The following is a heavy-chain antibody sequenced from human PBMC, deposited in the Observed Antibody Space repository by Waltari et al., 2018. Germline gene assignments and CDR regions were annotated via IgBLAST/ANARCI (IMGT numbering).Heavy chain of an antibody. Sequence: EVQLVESGGGLVQPGGSQRLSCAASGFTLSSYSMHWVRQAPGKGREWVSYISTSINTLYYADSVKGRFTSSRDNDKNSLYLQMKSLRVEDTAVYYCARDPGSALQGYYGMDVWGQGTTVTVSS. CDR1: GFTLSSYS. CDR2: ISTSINTL. D-gene: IGHD4-4*01. V-gene: IGHV3-48*01. J-gene: IGHJ6*02. CDR3: ARDPGSALQGYYGMDV.